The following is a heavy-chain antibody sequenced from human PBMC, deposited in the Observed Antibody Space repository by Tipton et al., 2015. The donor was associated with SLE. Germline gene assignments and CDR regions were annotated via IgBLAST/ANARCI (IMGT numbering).Heavy chain of an antibody. J-gene: IGHJ4*02. CDR3: ARGGGNTHAFDY. CDR1: GFTFSDYY. Sequence: LRLSCAASGFTFSDYYMSWIRQAPGKGLEWIGSIYYSGSTYYNPSLKSRVTISVDTSKNQFSLKLSSVTAADTAVYYCARGGGNTHAFDYWGQGTLVTVSS. D-gene: IGHD2/OR15-2a*01. V-gene: IGHV4-34*01. CDR2: IYYSGST.